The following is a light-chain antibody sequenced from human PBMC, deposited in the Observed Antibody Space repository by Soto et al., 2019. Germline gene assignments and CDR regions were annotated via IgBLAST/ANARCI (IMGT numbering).Light chain of an antibody. CDR1: QSVSGSY. Sequence: EIVLTQSPGTLSLSPGERADLSCRASQSVSGSYVAWYQQKPGQAPRLLIYGASNRATGIPGRFSGSGSGTDFTLTITRLEPEDVAVYSCQQYCRSPFTFGPGTKVDIK. J-gene: IGKJ3*01. CDR3: QQYCRSPFT. CDR2: GAS. V-gene: IGKV3-20*01.